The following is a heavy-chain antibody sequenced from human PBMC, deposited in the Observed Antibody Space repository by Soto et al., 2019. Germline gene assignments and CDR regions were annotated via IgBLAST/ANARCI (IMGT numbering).Heavy chain of an antibody. D-gene: IGHD4-4*01. CDR3: ARLFKTTVATNYFCMDD. CDR1: GGTFSSYT. J-gene: IGHJ6*03. Sequence: VASVKVSCKASGGTFSSYTISWVRQAPGQGLEWMGRIISILGIANFAPKFQGRFTITADKSTSTAYMELSSLRSEDTAVYYCARLFKTTVATNYFCMDDWGKGTAVTVAS. CDR2: IISILGIA. V-gene: IGHV1-69*02.